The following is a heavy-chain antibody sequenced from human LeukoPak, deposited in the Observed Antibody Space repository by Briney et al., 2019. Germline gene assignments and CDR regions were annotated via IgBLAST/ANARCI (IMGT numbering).Heavy chain of an antibody. CDR1: GYTFTGYY. CDR3: ARAGCSGGSCWYYFDY. Sequence: GASVKVSCKASGYTFTGYYMHWVRQAPGQGLEWMGWINPNSGGTNYAQKFQGRVTMTRDTSISTAYMELSRLRSDDTAAYYCARAGCSGGSCWYYFDYWGQGTLVTVSS. J-gene: IGHJ4*02. V-gene: IGHV1-2*02. CDR2: INPNSGGT. D-gene: IGHD2-15*01.